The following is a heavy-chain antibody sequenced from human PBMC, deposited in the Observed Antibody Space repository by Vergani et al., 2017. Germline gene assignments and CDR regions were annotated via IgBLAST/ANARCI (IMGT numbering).Heavy chain of an antibody. V-gene: IGHV3-30*18. Sequence: QVQLVESGGGVVQPGRSLRLSCAASGFTFSTYDMHWVRQAPGKGLEWVAVISYDGSYKYYADSVKDRFTISRDNSKNTLYLQMNSLRAEDTAVYYCAKVPGITKTYFDYWGQGTLVTVSS. CDR1: GFTFSTYD. J-gene: IGHJ4*02. D-gene: IGHD3-10*01. CDR2: ISYDGSYK. CDR3: AKVPGITKTYFDY.